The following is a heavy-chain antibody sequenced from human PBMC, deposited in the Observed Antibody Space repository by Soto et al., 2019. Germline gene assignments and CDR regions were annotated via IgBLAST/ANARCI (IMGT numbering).Heavy chain of an antibody. CDR2: TDYSGNT. Sequence: QVQLQESGPGLVRPSETLSLTCTVSSDSISSYYWIWIRQSPGKGLEWIGYTDYSGNTNYNPSLKRRVTISGDTSKNQFPLRLSSVTAADTAVYYCARAVGDPFYYLAYCGQGTLVTVSS. J-gene: IGHJ4*02. D-gene: IGHD6-19*01. V-gene: IGHV4-59*08. CDR1: SDSISSYY. CDR3: ARAVGDPFYYLAY.